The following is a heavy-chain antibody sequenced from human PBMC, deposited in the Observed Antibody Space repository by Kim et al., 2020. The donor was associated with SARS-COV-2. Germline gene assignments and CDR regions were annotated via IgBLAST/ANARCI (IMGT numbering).Heavy chain of an antibody. CDR2: ISGSGGST. J-gene: IGHJ4*02. Sequence: GGSLRLTCAASGFTFSSYAMSWVRQAPGKGLEWVSAISGSGGSTYYADSVKGRFTISRDNSKNTLYLQMNSLRAEGTAVYYCAKVRGYSSGESFDYWGQGTLVTVSS. D-gene: IGHD6-19*01. V-gene: IGHV3-23*01. CDR1: GFTFSSYA. CDR3: AKVRGYSSGESFDY.